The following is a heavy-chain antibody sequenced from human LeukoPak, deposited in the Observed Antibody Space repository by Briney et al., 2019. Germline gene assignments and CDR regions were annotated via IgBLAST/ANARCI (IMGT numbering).Heavy chain of an antibody. CDR2: INPNSGGT. CDR3: APTHAFGYYFDY. J-gene: IGHJ4*02. D-gene: IGHD2-2*01. CDR1: GYTFTGYY. V-gene: IGHV1-2*02. Sequence: ASVKVSFKASGYTFTGYYMHWVRQAPGQGLEWMGWINPNSGGTNYAQKFQGRATMTRDTSISTAYMELSRLRSDDTAVYYCAPTHAFGYYFDYWGQGTLVTVSS.